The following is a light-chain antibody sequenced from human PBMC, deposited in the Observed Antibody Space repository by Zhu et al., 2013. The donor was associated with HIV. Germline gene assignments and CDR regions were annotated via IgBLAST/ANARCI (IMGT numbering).Light chain of an antibody. Sequence: DIVMTQSPLSLPVTPGEPASISCRSSQSLLHSNGYNYLDWYLQKPGQSPQLLIYLGSNRASGVPDRFSGSGSDTHFTLTINDLQPEDFATYFCQQTYGTPWTFGQGTRVE. CDR2: LGS. J-gene: IGKJ1*01. V-gene: IGKV2-28*01. CDR1: QSLLHSNGYNY. CDR3: QQTYGTPWT.